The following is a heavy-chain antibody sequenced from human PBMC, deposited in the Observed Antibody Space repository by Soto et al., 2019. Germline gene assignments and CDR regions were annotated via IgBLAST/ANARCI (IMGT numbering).Heavy chain of an antibody. CDR1: GFTFSSYD. CDR3: ARAFRYYDFWSGYSVDYYYYYGMDV. Sequence: GGSLRLSGAASGFTFSSYDMHWVRQATGKGLEWVSAIGTAGDTYYPGSVRGRFTISRENAKNSLYLQMNSLRAGDTAVYYCARAFRYYDFWSGYSVDYYYYYGMDVWGQGTTVTVSS. D-gene: IGHD3-3*01. CDR2: IGTAGDT. J-gene: IGHJ6*02. V-gene: IGHV3-13*01.